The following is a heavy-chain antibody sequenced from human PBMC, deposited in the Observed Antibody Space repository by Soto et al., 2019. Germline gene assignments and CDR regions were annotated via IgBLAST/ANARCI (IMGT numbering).Heavy chain of an antibody. CDR1: GYTFTSYY. Sequence: ASVKVSCKASGYTFTSYYMHWVRQAPGQGLEWMGIINPSGGSTSYAQKFQGRVTMTRDTSTSTVYMELSSLRSEDTAVYYCARSRVTYYYDSSGYFGYWGQLNLVTASS. CDR2: INPSGGST. D-gene: IGHD3-22*01. J-gene: IGHJ4*02. V-gene: IGHV1-46*01. CDR3: ARSRVTYYYDSSGYFGY.